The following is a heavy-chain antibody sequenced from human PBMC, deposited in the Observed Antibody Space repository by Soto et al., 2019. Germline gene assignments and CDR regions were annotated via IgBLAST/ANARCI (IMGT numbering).Heavy chain of an antibody. Sequence: GESLKISCKGSGYSFTSYWIGWVRQMPGKGLEWMGIIYPGDSDTRYSPSFQGQVTISADKSISTAYLQWSSLKASDTAMYYCARLDCSGGSCYSLYYYYYYMDVWGKGTTVTVSS. CDR2: IYPGDSDT. J-gene: IGHJ6*03. V-gene: IGHV5-51*01. CDR1: GYSFTSYW. CDR3: ARLDCSGGSCYSLYYYYYYMDV. D-gene: IGHD2-15*01.